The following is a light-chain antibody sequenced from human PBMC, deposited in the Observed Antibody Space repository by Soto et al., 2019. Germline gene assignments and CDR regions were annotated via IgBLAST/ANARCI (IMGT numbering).Light chain of an antibody. CDR1: QSVSSY. J-gene: IGKJ2*01. CDR2: DAS. Sequence: EIVMTQSPATLSLSPGERATLSCRASQSVSSYLAWYQQKPGQAPRLLIYDASNRATGIPARFSGSGPGTDFTLTISSLEPEDFTVYSCQQRSNWPPKYTFGQGTKVDIK. CDR3: QQRSNWPPKYT. V-gene: IGKV3-11*01.